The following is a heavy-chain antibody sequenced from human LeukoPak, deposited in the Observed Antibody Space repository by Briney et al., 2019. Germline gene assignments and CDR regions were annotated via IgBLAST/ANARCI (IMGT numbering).Heavy chain of an antibody. J-gene: IGHJ4*02. Sequence: GGSLRLSCAASGFTFSSYDMHWVRQAPGKGLEWVAFIRYDGSNKYYADSVKGRFTISRDNSKNTLYLQMNSLRAEDTAVYYCAREEVSQQQLWDWGQGTLVTVSS. CDR2: IRYDGSNK. CDR3: AREEVSQQQLWD. V-gene: IGHV3-30*02. D-gene: IGHD1-1*01. CDR1: GFTFSSYD.